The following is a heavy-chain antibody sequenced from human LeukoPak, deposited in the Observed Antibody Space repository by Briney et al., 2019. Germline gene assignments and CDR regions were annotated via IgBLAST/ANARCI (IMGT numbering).Heavy chain of an antibody. D-gene: IGHD2-21*02. CDR1: GFTFSGYA. CDR3: ASGAGASRGSDSSSGY. CDR2: ISNDASKK. V-gene: IGHV3-30*04. J-gene: IGHJ4*02. Sequence: PGGSLRLSCAASGFTFSGYALRWVRQAPGKGLEWVAVISNDASKKHYADSVKGRFTISRDNSKNTLYLQMNSLRPEDTAVYYCASGAGASRGSDSSSGYWGQGMLVAVSS.